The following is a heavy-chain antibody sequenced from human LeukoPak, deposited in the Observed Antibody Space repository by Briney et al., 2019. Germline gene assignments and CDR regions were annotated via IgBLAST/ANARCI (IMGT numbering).Heavy chain of an antibody. CDR2: INHSGST. CDR1: GGSFSGYY. V-gene: IGHV4-34*01. J-gene: IGHJ3*02. D-gene: IGHD3-22*01. Sequence: SETLSLTCAVYGGSFSGYYWSWIRQPPGKGLEWIGEINHSGSTNYNPSLKSRVTISVDTSKNQFSLKLSSVTAADTAVYYCASENYYDSSGYYYLGAFDIWGQGTMVTVSS. CDR3: ASENYYDSSGYYYLGAFDI.